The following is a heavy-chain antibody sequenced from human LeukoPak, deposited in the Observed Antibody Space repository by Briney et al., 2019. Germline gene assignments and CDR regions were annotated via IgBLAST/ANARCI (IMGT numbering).Heavy chain of an antibody. CDR3: AGPYGSVSRDAFDI. D-gene: IGHD3-10*01. CDR1: GGSISSYY. CDR2: LDYSGST. V-gene: IGHV4-59*12. J-gene: IGHJ3*02. Sequence: SETLSLTCTVSGGSISSYYWTWIRQLPGKGLEWIGYLDYSGSTNYNPSLKSRVTISVDTSKNQFSLKLSSVTAADTAVYYCAGPYGSVSRDAFDIWGQGTMVTVSS.